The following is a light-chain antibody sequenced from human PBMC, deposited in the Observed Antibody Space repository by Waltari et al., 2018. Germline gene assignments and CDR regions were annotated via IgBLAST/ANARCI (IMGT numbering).Light chain of an antibody. CDR3: LQDYIYPWT. V-gene: IGKV1-6*01. CDR2: AAS. Sequence: AIQMTQSPSSLSASVGDRVTIKCRASQGIRNDLGWYQKNPGKAPKLLIYAASSLQSGVPSRFSGTGSGTDFTLTISSLQPEDFATYYCLQDYIYPWTFGQGTKVEIK. CDR1: QGIRND. J-gene: IGKJ1*01.